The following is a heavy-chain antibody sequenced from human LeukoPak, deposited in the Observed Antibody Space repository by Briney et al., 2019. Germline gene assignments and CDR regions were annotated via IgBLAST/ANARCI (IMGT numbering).Heavy chain of an antibody. CDR2: ISGSGGHT. CDR3: AKGGVATMRDGYNYYYYYMEV. CDR1: GITFTSHA. V-gene: IGHV3-23*01. Sequence: GGSLRLSCAASGITFTSHAMSWVRQAPGKELEWVSLISGSGGHTYYGDSVKGRFTISRDNSKSTLYLQMNSLRAEDTAVYYCAKGGVATMRDGYNYYYYYMEVWGRGTTVTVSS. J-gene: IGHJ6*03. D-gene: IGHD5-24*01.